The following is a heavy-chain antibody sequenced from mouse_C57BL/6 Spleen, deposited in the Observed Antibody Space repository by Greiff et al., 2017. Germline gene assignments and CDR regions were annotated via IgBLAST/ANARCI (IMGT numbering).Heavy chain of an antibody. V-gene: IGHV1-82*01. CDR2: IYPGDGDT. CDR3: ARRTLGARDD. CDR1: GYAFSSSW. J-gene: IGHJ4*01. Sequence: VKLMESGPELVKPGASVKISCKASGYAFSSSWMNWVKQRPGKGLEWIGRIYPGDGDTNYNGKFKVKATLTSDKSSSTAYMQLSSLTSEDSAVYFCARRTLGARDDWGEGTSVTVSS. D-gene: IGHD3-1*01.